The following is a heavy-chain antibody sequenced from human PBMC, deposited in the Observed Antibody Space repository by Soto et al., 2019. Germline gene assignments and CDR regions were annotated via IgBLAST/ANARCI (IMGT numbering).Heavy chain of an antibody. CDR3: ARDSLTGNYFDP. V-gene: IGHV4-30-2*01. CDR1: GGYISSGGYA. J-gene: IGHJ5*02. Sequence: QMRLQESGSGLVKPSQTLSLTCAVSGGYISSGGYAWNWIRQPPGKGLEWIGYIYHSGYTSYNPSLKNRVTISVDKSKNQFSLTLSFVTAADTAVYYCARDSLTGNYFDPWGQGTLVTVSS. CDR2: IYHSGYT. D-gene: IGHD1-7*01.